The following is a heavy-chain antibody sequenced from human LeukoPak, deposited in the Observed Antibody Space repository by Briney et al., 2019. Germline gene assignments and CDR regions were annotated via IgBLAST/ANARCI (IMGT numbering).Heavy chain of an antibody. V-gene: IGHV1-69*05. J-gene: IGHJ6*03. CDR1: GYTFTSYG. CDR3: ARAPTTAYYYYYMDV. D-gene: IGHD4-11*01. CDR2: IIPIFGTA. Sequence: GASVKVSCKASGYTFTSYGISWVRQAPGQGLEWMGGIIPIFGTANYAQKFQGRVTITTDESTSTAYMELSSLRSEDTAVYYCARAPTTAYYYYYMDVWGKGTTVTVSS.